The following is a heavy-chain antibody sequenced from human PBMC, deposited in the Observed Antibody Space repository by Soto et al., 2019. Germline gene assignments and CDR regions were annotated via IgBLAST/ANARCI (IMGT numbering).Heavy chain of an antibody. CDR1: GGSISSYY. V-gene: IGHV4-59*01. CDR3: ARGYCSSTSCSEFDY. D-gene: IGHD2-2*01. J-gene: IGHJ4*02. CDR2: IYYSGST. Sequence: PSETLSLTCTVSGGSISSYYWSWIRQPPGKGLEWIGYIYYSGSTSYNPSLKSRVTISVDTSKNKFSLKLSSVTAADTAVYYCARGYCSSTSCSEFDYWGQGTLVTVSS.